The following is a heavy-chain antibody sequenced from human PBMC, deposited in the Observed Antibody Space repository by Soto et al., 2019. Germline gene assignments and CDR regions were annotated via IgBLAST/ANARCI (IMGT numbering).Heavy chain of an antibody. J-gene: IGHJ4*02. Sequence: QVQLVQSGAEVKKPGSSVKVSCKASGGTFSNYTITWVRQAPGQGLEWMGRLIPILGLANYAQKFRGRVTITADKSTTTAYMGLRSLRSEDTAMYYCARFKLGEDYWGQGTLVTVSS. CDR3: ARFKLGEDY. V-gene: IGHV1-69*02. D-gene: IGHD3-16*01. CDR2: LIPILGLA. CDR1: GGTFSNYT.